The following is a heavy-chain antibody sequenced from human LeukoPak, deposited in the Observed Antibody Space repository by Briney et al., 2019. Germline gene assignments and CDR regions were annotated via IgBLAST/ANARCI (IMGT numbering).Heavy chain of an antibody. D-gene: IGHD6-13*01. V-gene: IGHV1-18*01. Sequence: GASVKVSCKAFGYTFTSYGISWVRQAPGQGLEWMGWISAYNGNTNYAQKLQGRVTMTTDTSTSTAYMELRSLRSDDTAVYYCAKEPIAAAVVDYFDYWGQGTLVTVSS. CDR3: AKEPIAAAVVDYFDY. CDR2: ISAYNGNT. CDR1: GYTFTSYG. J-gene: IGHJ4*02.